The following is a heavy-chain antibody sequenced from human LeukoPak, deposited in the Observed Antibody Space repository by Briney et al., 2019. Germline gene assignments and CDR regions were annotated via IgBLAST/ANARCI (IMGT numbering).Heavy chain of an antibody. V-gene: IGHV4-61*02. CDR2: IVPSGVT. J-gene: IGHJ5*02. D-gene: IGHD3-10*01. Sequence: SETLSLTCTVSGDSVSNDVYYWTWLRQPAGKGLEWIGRIVPSGVTRYNPSFEGRLTISVDTAKNQFSLKLTSMTAADTAFYYCARDRGSTTARGVPSWFDPWGQGTLVTVSS. CDR3: ARDRGSTTARGVPSWFDP. CDR1: GDSVSNDVYY.